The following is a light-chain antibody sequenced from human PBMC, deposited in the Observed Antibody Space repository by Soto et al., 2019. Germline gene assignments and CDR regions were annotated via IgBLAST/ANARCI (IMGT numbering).Light chain of an antibody. J-gene: IGLJ2*01. CDR3: SSTDNTGLI. CDR2: EDS. V-gene: IGLV3-10*01. Sequence: SYELIQPPSVSVSPGQTARITCSGDALPKKYAYWYQQKSGQAPVLVIYEDSKRPSGIPERFSASTSGTMATLTISGAQVEDEADYYCSSTDNTGLIXGGGTKLTVL. CDR1: ALPKKY.